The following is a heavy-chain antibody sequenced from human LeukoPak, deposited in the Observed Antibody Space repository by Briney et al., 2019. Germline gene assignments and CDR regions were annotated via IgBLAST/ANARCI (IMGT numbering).Heavy chain of an antibody. CDR1: GGSISSYY. Sequence: SETLSLTCTVSGGSISSYYWSWIRQPPGKGLEWIGYIYYSGSTNYNPSLKSRVTISVDTSKNQFSLKLSSVTAADTAVYYCARARYSYSHWGQGTLVTVSS. V-gene: IGHV4-59*01. D-gene: IGHD5-18*01. CDR2: IYYSGST. CDR3: ARARYSYSH. J-gene: IGHJ4*02.